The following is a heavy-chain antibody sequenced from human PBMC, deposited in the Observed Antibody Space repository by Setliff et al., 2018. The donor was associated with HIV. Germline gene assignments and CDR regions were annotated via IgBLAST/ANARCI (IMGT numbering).Heavy chain of an antibody. D-gene: IGHD6-13*01. V-gene: IGHV3-11*04. CDR1: GFSFSDSY. J-gene: IGHJ5*02. CDR2: ISGSGTTV. Sequence: GGSLRLSCAASGFSFSDSYMTWIRQAPGKGLEYLSYISGSGTTVIYGDSVKGRFTISRDNAKNSVYLQMSNLGVEDTAIYFCARYSRPSGYISGWYIDTWGQGTLVTVSS. CDR3: ARYSRPSGYISGWYIDT.